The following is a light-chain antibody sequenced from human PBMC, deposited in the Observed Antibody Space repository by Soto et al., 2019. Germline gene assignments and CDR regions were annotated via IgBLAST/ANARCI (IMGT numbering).Light chain of an antibody. CDR1: QTVSSTY. CDR3: QLDGNSPIYT. CDR2: GAS. V-gene: IGKV3-20*01. J-gene: IGKJ2*01. Sequence: EIVLTQSPGTLSLSPGERATLSCRASQTVSSTYLAWLQQKPGQAPRLLIFGASSRAADIPDRFSGSGSGTDFTLTISRREPEDFAVYYCQLDGNSPIYTFGQGTKLEIK.